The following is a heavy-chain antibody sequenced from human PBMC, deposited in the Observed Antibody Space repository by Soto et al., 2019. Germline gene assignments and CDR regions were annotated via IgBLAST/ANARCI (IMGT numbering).Heavy chain of an antibody. Sequence: QVQLQQSGPGLVKPSQTLSLTCAISGDSVSSNSAAWNWIRQSPSRGLEWPGRTYYRSKWYNDYAVSVKSRITINPDTSKNQFSLQLNSVTPEDTAVYYCARVGRGYSSSDNNWFDPWGQGTLVTVSS. V-gene: IGHV6-1*01. D-gene: IGHD6-6*01. CDR3: ARVGRGYSSSDNNWFDP. CDR1: GDSVSSNSAA. J-gene: IGHJ5*02. CDR2: TYYRSKWYN.